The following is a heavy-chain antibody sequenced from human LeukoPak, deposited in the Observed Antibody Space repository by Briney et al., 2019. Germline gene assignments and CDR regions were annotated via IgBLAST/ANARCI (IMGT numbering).Heavy chain of an antibody. Sequence: ASVKVSCKASGYTFTSYYMHWVRQAPGQGLEWMGIINPSGGSTSYAQKFQGRVTMTRDTSTSTVYMELSSLRSEDTAVYYCARDMVGYDFWSGYYNSAEYSQHWGQGTLVTVSS. CDR2: INPSGGST. D-gene: IGHD3-3*01. J-gene: IGHJ1*01. CDR1: GYTFTSYY. V-gene: IGHV1-46*03. CDR3: ARDMVGYDFWSGYYNSAEYSQH.